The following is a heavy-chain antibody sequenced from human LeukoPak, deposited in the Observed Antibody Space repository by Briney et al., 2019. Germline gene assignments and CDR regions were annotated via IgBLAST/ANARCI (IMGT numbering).Heavy chain of an antibody. Sequence: PETLSPTRGVSGTSFTSYYWSWIRQTPGQGLEWIGEVNHSGYTNMNPSFKSRFTISGDTSKNQFSLMMTSVTAADTAVYFCARMTTGHDYWGQGTLGTVSS. D-gene: IGHD4-17*01. J-gene: IGHJ4*02. V-gene: IGHV4-34*01. CDR1: GTSFTSYY. CDR2: VNHSGYT. CDR3: ARMTTGHDY.